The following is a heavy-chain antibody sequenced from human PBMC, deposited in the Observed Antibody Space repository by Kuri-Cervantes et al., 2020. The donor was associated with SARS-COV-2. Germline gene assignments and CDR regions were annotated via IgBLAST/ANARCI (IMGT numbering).Heavy chain of an antibody. CDR1: GFTFRTYW. CDR2: IKQDESQK. J-gene: IGHJ4*02. D-gene: IGHD6-19*01. CDR3: ARDEVSSGWYFDY. Sequence: GGSLRLSCAASGFTFRTYWMSWVRQAPGKGLEWVANIKQDESQKYYVDSVKGRFTISRDNAKKSLYLQMNSLRAEDTAVYYCARDEVSSGWYFDYWGQGTLVTVSS. V-gene: IGHV3-7*01.